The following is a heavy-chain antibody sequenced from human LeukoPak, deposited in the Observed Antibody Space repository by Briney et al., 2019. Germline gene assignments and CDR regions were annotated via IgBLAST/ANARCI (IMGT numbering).Heavy chain of an antibody. J-gene: IGHJ3*01. CDR2: IYYSGST. CDR3: ARDPPNFGDPDGFGL. Sequence: SETLSLTCTVSGGSISSYYWSWIRQPPGKGLEWIGYIYYSGSTNYNPSLKSRVTISVDTSKNQFSLKLSSVTAADTAVYYCARDPPNFGDPDGFGLWGPGTMVTVSA. D-gene: IGHD3-10*01. CDR1: GGSISSYY. V-gene: IGHV4-59*12.